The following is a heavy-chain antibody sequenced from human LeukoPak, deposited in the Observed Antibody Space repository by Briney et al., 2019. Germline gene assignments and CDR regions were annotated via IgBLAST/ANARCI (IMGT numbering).Heavy chain of an antibody. CDR2: IYSGGST. Sequence: GGSLRLSCAASGFTASSNYMSWVRQAPGKGLEWVSVIYSGGSTYYADSVKGRFTISRDNSKNTLYLQMNSLRAEDTAVYYCARDYDSSGYYDPHWGQGTLVTVSS. CDR3: ARDYDSSGYYDPH. D-gene: IGHD3-22*01. CDR1: GFTASSNY. J-gene: IGHJ4*02. V-gene: IGHV3-53*01.